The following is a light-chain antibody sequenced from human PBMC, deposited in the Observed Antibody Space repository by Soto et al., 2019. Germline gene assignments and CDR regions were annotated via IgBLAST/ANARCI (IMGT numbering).Light chain of an antibody. V-gene: IGKV3-15*01. J-gene: IGKJ4*01. Sequence: EIVMTQSPATLSVSPGERATLSCRASQSVSSNLAWYQQKPGQAPRLLIYGASTRATGIPASFSGGGSGTEFPLTISSLQSEDFAVYYCQQYNNWPLTFGGGTKVEIK. CDR2: GAS. CDR1: QSVSSN. CDR3: QQYNNWPLT.